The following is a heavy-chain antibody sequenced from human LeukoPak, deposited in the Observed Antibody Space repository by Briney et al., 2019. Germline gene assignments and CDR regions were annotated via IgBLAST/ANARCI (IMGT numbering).Heavy chain of an antibody. CDR3: ARENGYRYDY. CDR2: IYYSGST. D-gene: IGHD5-18*01. CDR1: DGAIAGYS. V-gene: IGHV4-59*01. J-gene: IGHJ4*02. Sequence: SETLSLTCTVSDGAIAGYSWSWIRQPPGKGLEWIGSIYYSGSTNYNPSLKSRVTISVDTSKNQFSLKLSSVTAADTALYYCARENGYRYDYWGQGTLVTVSS.